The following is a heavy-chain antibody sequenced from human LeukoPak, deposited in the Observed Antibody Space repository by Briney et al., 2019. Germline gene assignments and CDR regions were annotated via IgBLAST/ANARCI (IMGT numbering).Heavy chain of an antibody. CDR3: ARARRWNAAVEGWWFDP. D-gene: IGHD1-1*01. V-gene: IGHV4-59*01. Sequence: SETQSLTCTVSGGSISSYYWSWIRQPPGKGLEWIGYIYYSGSTNYNPSLKSRVTISVDTSKNQFSLKLSSVTAADTAVYYCARARRWNAAVEGWWFDPWGQGTLVTVSS. CDR2: IYYSGST. CDR1: GGSISSYY. J-gene: IGHJ5*02.